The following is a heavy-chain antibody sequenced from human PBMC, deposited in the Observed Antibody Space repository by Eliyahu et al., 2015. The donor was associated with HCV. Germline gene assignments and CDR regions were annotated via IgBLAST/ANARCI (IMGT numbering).Heavy chain of an antibody. Sequence: EVQLVQSGGGLVQPGGSLXXXCAASGFTVSAYYMTWVRQAPGKGLEWVSSFYTGGITYYADSVRGRFTISGDNSKNTLYLQMDSLRGEDTALYYCAQSDYSSTVLGDWGQGTLVTVSS. D-gene: IGHD3-3*01. CDR2: FYTGGIT. CDR1: GFTVSAYY. V-gene: IGHV3-66*01. CDR3: AQSDYSSTVLGD. J-gene: IGHJ4*02.